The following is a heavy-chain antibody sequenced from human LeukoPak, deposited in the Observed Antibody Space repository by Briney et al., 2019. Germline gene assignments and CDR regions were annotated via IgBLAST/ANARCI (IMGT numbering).Heavy chain of an antibody. CDR2: VKQDGSEK. V-gene: IGHV3-7*01. D-gene: IGHD4-17*01. CDR1: GFTFSSYW. CDR3: AREKGPNYGDYSRYDY. J-gene: IGHJ4*02. Sequence: GGSLRLSCAASGFTFSSYWMSWVRQAPGKGLEWVANVKQDGSEKYYVDSVKGRFTISRDNAKNSLYLQMNSLRAEDTAVCYCAREKGPNYGDYSRYDYWGQGTLVTVSS.